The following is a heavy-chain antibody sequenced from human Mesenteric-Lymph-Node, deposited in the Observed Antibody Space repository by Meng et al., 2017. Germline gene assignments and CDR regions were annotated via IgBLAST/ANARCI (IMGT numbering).Heavy chain of an antibody. J-gene: IGHJ4*02. Sequence: GGSLRLSCAASGFTFSSYGMHWVRQAPGKGLEWVAVIWYDGSNKYYADSVKGRFTISRDNSKNTLYLQMNSLRAEDTAVYYCARDGYNYIPFDYWGQGTLVTVSS. CDR2: IWYDGSNK. CDR1: GFTFSSYG. D-gene: IGHD5-24*01. CDR3: ARDGYNYIPFDY. V-gene: IGHV3-33*01.